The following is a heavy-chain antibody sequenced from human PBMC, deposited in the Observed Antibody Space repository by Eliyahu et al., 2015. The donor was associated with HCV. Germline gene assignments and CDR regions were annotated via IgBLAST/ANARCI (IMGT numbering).Heavy chain of an antibody. J-gene: IGHJ4*02. CDR1: GGSISSSTCF. CDR3: ARHYYSGDCSSTSCPFDY. CDR2: IYYXGNP. Sequence: QLQLQESGPGLVKPSETLSLTCTVSGGSISSSTCFWGWVRXPPGKGLEWVGSIYYXGNPYSXPSLKSRVTISVDTSKNQFSLKLSSVTATDTAVYYCARHYYSGDCSSTSCPFDYWGRGTLVTVSS. D-gene: IGHD2-2*01. V-gene: IGHV4-39*01.